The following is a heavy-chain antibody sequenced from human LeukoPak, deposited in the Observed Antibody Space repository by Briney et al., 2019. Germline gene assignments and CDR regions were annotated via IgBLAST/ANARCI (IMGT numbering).Heavy chain of an antibody. J-gene: IGHJ6*02. CDR3: ATYINWVAGDV. D-gene: IGHD1-1*01. CDR2: INHEGGGI. Sequence: GGSLRLSCAASGFTFSESWMTWVRQVPGQGLEWVAHINHEGGGIQYVDSVKGRFTISRDNAKGSVYLQMNSLRAEDTAIYHCATYINWVAGDVWGQGTTVSVSS. V-gene: IGHV3-7*01. CDR1: GFTFSESW.